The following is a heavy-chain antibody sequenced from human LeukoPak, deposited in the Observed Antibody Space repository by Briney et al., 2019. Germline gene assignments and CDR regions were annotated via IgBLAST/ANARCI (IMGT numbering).Heavy chain of an antibody. J-gene: IGHJ3*02. Sequence: GGSLRLSCAASGFTFDDYAMHWVRQAPGKGLEWVSGISWNSGSIGYADSVKGRFTISRDTAKNSLYLQMNGMRAEDTALYYCAKDKGPIVGAIPLDDFDIWGQGTMVTVSS. CDR1: GFTFDDYA. D-gene: IGHD1-26*01. CDR2: ISWNSGSI. V-gene: IGHV3-9*01. CDR3: AKDKGPIVGAIPLDDFDI.